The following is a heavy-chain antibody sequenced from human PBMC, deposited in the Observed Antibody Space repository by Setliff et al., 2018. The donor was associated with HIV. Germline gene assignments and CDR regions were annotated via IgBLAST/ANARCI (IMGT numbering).Heavy chain of an antibody. CDR2: ISWAGSRT. D-gene: IGHD3-10*01. Sequence: GGSLRLSCAASGFTFDDYTMHWVRQAPGKAPEWVSLISWAGSRTFYAESVRGRFTTSRDNSKNFLYLEMNSLRDDDTALYFCAKSTGSVLGTYYFDNWGQGTLVTVSS. J-gene: IGHJ4*02. V-gene: IGHV3-43D*04. CDR1: GFTFDDYT. CDR3: AKSTGSVLGTYYFDN.